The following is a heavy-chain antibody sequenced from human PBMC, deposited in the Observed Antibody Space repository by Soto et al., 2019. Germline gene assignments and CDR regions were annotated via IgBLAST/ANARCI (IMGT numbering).Heavy chain of an antibody. V-gene: IGHV1-69*01. CDR3: ARDSGAKLSSS. CDR2: IVPIYRTA. D-gene: IGHD6-13*01. CDR1: GGTFSSYR. Sequence: QVQLVQSRAEMRRPGSSVKVSCKASGGTFSSYRINWVRQAPGQGLEWVGGIVPIYRTADYAQKFQGRVTITADESARTAYMELRGLKSRDTAVYYCARDSGAKLSSSWGQGTLVTVSS. J-gene: IGHJ4*02.